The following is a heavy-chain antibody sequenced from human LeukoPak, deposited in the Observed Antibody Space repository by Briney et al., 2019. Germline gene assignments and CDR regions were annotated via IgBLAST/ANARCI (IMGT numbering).Heavy chain of an antibody. V-gene: IGHV3-7*04. CDR2: INQVGSEK. CDR1: GFTISFYW. Sequence: SAGSLRLSCAASGFTISFYWMGWVRQAPGKGLEWVANINQVGSEKNYVDSVKGRFTISRDNAKNSLYLQMNTLRAEDMAMYYCARDGSYYGPDYWGQGALVTVSS. CDR3: ARDGSYYGPDY. D-gene: IGHD3-10*01. J-gene: IGHJ4*02.